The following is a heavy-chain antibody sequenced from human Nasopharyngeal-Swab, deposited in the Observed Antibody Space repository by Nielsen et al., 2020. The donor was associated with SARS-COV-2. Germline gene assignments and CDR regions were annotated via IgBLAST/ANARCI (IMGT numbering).Heavy chain of an antibody. CDR1: GYSFISYW. J-gene: IGHJ3*02. V-gene: IGHV5-51*01. D-gene: IGHD4-23*01. CDR3: ARHRRATVDPENAFDI. CDR2: IYPGDSDT. Sequence: GESLKISCKGSGYSFISYWIGWVRQMPGKGLEWMGIIYPGDSDTRYSPSFQGQVTISADKSISTAYLQWSSLKASDTAMYYCARHRRATVDPENAFDIWGQGTMVTVSS.